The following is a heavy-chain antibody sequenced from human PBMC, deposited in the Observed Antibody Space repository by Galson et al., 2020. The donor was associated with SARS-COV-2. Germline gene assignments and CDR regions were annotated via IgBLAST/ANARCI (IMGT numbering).Heavy chain of an antibody. J-gene: IGHJ3*02. CDR2: ITHSGGT. CDR3: ARLHYGEYAPEAFDI. V-gene: IGHV4-30-2*01. Sequence: PLSLTCAVSATTISSGSYSWHWIRQPPGKGLEWPGYITHSGGTYYNPSLKSRVTISGDRSKNQFSLRLSSVTAADTAVYYCARLHYGEYAPEAFDIWGPGTRVTVAS. D-gene: IGHD4-17*01. CDR1: ATTISSGSYS.